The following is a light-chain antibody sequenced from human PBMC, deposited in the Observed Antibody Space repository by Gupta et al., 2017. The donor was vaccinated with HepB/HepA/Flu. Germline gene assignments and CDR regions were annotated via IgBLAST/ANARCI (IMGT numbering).Light chain of an antibody. CDR1: TGAVTSGHS. CDR3: VLSDSGVGV. Sequence: QAVVPQQPSLTESPGGTVPLTCDSSTGAVTSGHSPYWFQQRPGQTPRKLIYDTNQKLPGTPARFSGSILGGKAARTLSCAKPEDEAEYDCVLSDSGVGVFGGGTKLTVL. J-gene: IGLJ2*01. V-gene: IGLV7-46*01. CDR2: DTN.